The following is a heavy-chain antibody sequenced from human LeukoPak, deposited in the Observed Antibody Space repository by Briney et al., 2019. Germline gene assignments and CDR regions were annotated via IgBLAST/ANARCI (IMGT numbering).Heavy chain of an antibody. CDR2: IYSGDST. V-gene: IGHV3-53*01. CDR1: GFTVSSNY. CDR3: ARVTSYGLYFFDY. Sequence: GGSLRLSCAASGFTVSSNYMSWVRQAPGKGLEWVSVIYSGDSTYYADSVKGRFTISRDNSKNTLYLQMNSLRAEDTAVYYCARVTSYGLYFFDYWGQGTLVTVSS. J-gene: IGHJ4*02. D-gene: IGHD1-14*01.